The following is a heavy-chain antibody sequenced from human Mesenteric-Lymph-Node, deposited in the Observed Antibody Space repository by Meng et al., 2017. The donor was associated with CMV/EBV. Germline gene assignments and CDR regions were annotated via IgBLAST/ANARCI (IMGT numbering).Heavy chain of an antibody. V-gene: IGHV4-39*07. CDR1: GGSISSSSYY. CDR2: IYYSGST. CDR3: ARGREGYDFWSSKQNDWFDP. D-gene: IGHD3-3*01. J-gene: IGHJ5*02. Sequence: SETLSLTCTVSGGSISSSSYYWGWIRQPPGKGLEWIGSIYYSGSTYYNPSLKSRVTISVDTSKNQFSLKLSSVTAADTAVYYCARGREGYDFWSSKQNDWFDPWGQGTLVTVSS.